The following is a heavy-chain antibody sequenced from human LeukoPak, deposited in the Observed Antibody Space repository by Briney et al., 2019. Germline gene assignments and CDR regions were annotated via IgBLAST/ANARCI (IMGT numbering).Heavy chain of an antibody. D-gene: IGHD3-22*01. Sequence: GGSLRLSFAAYGFTLSSHSMNWVRQAPGKGLEWVSSISSSSSYIHSADSVEGRITISRDNAKNSLYLQMNSLRAEDTAVYYCARDLYDSGAYSSPIDYWGQGTLVTVSS. CDR3: ARDLYDSGAYSSPIDY. J-gene: IGHJ4*02. V-gene: IGHV3-21*01. CDR2: ISSSSSYI. CDR1: GFTLSSHS.